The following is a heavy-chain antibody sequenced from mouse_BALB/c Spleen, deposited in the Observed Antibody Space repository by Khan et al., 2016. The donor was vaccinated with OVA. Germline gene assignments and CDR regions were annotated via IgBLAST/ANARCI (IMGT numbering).Heavy chain of an antibody. V-gene: IGHV1S136*01. D-gene: IGHD1-1*01. Sequence: VQLQQPGPELVKPGASVKMSCKASGYTFTSYVMHWVKQKPGQGLEWIGYINPYSYDNKYNEKFNGKATLTSDKSSSTAYMELSSLTSEDSAVYYSVRARYYYGSSYEGFAYWGQGTLVTVSA. J-gene: IGHJ3*01. CDR3: VRARYYYGSSYEGFAY. CDR2: INPYSYDN. CDR1: GYTFTSYV.